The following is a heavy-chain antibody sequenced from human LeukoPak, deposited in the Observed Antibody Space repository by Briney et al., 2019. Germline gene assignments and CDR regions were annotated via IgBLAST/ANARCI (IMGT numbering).Heavy chain of an antibody. CDR3: AGDQRY. J-gene: IGHJ4*02. CDR1: GFTFDDYA. V-gene: IGHV3-43*02. CDR2: ISADGGST. Sequence: GGSLRLSSAASGFTFDDYAMHWVRQDPGKGLEWVSTISADGGSTDYADSVKGRFSIFRDNSGQTLYLQMNSLRAGDTAVYYCAGDQRYWGQGTLVIVSS.